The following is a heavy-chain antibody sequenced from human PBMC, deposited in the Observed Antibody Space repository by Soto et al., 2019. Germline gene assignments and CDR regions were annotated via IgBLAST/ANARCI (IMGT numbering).Heavy chain of an antibody. J-gene: IGHJ6*02. CDR3: AREQTDHYGMDI. Sequence: VQLVQSGAEVERPGSSVKVSCKASGGTFSNHAISWVRQAPGQGLEWMGAIIPILGIANYEQRFQGRVTITADESTSTTYMELRSLRSEDTAVYYCAREQTDHYGMDIWGPGTTVIVSS. V-gene: IGHV1-69*01. CDR1: GGTFSNHA. CDR2: IIPILGIA.